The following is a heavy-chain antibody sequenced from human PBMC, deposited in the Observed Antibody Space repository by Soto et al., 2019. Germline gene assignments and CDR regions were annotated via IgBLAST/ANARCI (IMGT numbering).Heavy chain of an antibody. Sequence: GGSLRLSCAASGFTLNTYSMNWVRQAPGKGLEWVSYISRTNTIHYADSVRGRFTISRDNAKNSLYLQMNSLRAEDTAVYFCTRDPHALDYWGQGTLVTVSS. J-gene: IGHJ4*02. CDR2: ISRTNTI. CDR1: GFTLNTYS. V-gene: IGHV3-48*01. CDR3: TRDPHALDY.